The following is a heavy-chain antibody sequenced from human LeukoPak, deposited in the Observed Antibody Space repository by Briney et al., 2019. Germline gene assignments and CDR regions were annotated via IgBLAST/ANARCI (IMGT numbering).Heavy chain of an antibody. J-gene: IGHJ5*02. D-gene: IGHD6-13*01. V-gene: IGHV1-18*01. Sequence: ASVKVSCKASGYTFTSYGISRVRQAPGQGLEWMGWISAYNGNTNYAQKLQGRVTMTTDTSTSTAYMELRSLRSDDTAVYYCARDLQSIAASNWFDPWGQGTLVTVSS. CDR3: ARDLQSIAASNWFDP. CDR2: ISAYNGNT. CDR1: GYTFTSYG.